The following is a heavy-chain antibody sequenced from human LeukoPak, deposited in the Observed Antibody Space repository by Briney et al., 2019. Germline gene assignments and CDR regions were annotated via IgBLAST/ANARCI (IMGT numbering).Heavy chain of an antibody. CDR3: ARDGAGAHFLHYYFYMDV. Sequence: GGSLRLSCAASGFTFSDYYMTWIRQAPGKGLEWVSYISPSGSVIEYADSVEGRFAISRDNGKNSLYLQVNSLRGDDTAVYYCARDGAGAHFLHYYFYMDVWGKGTTVTVSS. D-gene: IGHD3-3*01. J-gene: IGHJ6*03. CDR1: GFTFSDYY. V-gene: IGHV3-11*04. CDR2: ISPSGSVI.